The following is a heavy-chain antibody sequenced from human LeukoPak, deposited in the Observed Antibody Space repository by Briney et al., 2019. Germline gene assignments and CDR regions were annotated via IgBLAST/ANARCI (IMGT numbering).Heavy chain of an antibody. D-gene: IGHD3-22*01. J-gene: IGHJ4*02. V-gene: IGHV3-23*01. CDR2: ISGSGGGT. CDR1: GITLSNYG. Sequence: GGSLRLSCAVSGITLSNYGMSWVRQAPGKGLEWVAGISGSGGGTNYADSVKSRFTISRDNNKNTLYLQMNSLRAEDTAVYFCAKRGVVIRVILVGFHKEAYYFDSWGQGALVTVSS. CDR3: AKRGVVIRVILVGFHKEAYYFDS.